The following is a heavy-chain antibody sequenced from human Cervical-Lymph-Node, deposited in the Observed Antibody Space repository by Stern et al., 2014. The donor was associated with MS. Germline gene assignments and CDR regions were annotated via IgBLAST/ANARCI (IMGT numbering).Heavy chain of an antibody. J-gene: IGHJ4*02. Sequence: VQLVESGGSLVQPGGSLRLSCAASGFTFSNYWMHWVRQASGKGLVWVSHINSDGSRTSYADSVKGRFTISGDNAKNTLYLQMNSLRAEDTAVYYCARSWELAFDYWGQGTLVTVSS. CDR2: INSDGSRT. V-gene: IGHV3-74*02. CDR3: ARSWELAFDY. CDR1: GFTFSNYW. D-gene: IGHD1-26*01.